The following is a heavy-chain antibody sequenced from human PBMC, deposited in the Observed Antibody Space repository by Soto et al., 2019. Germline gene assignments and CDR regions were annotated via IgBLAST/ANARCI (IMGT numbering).Heavy chain of an antibody. CDR1: GFTFSSYS. D-gene: IGHD3-9*01. V-gene: IGHV3-21*01. J-gene: IGHJ3*02. CDR3: ARDRAPTYYDILTGYPYAFDI. CDR2: ISSSSSYI. Sequence: EVQLVESGGGLVKPGGSLRLSCAASGFTFSSYSMNWVRQAPGKGLEWVSSISSSSSYIYYADSVKGRFTISRDTSKNSLYLQMNSLRAEDTAVYYCARDRAPTYYDILTGYPYAFDILGKGTMVTVSS.